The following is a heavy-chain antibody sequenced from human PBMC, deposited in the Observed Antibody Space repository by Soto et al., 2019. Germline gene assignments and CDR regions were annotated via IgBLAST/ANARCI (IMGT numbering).Heavy chain of an antibody. D-gene: IGHD6-19*01. Sequence: LGKVWGKASARTFSSYAISWVRQAPGQGLEWMGGIIPIFGTANYAQKFQGRVTITADESTSTAYMELSSLRSEDTAVYYCARIAVAESYYYYGMDVWGQGTTVTVSS. J-gene: IGHJ6*02. CDR2: IIPIFGTA. V-gene: IGHV1-69*13. CDR1: ARTFSSYA. CDR3: ARIAVAESYYYYGMDV.